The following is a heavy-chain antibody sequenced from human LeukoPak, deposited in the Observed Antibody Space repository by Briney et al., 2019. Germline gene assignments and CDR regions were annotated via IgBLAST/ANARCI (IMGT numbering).Heavy chain of an antibody. Sequence: SETLSLTCTVSGGSISSGDYYWSWIRQPPGKGLEWIGYIYYSGSTYYNPSLKSRVTISVDTSKNQFSLKLSSVTAADTAVYYCARERDSSGYSSTNWFDPWGQGTLVTVSS. J-gene: IGHJ5*02. CDR3: ARERDSSGYSSTNWFDP. CDR1: GGSISSGDYY. V-gene: IGHV4-30-4*01. D-gene: IGHD3-22*01. CDR2: IYYSGST.